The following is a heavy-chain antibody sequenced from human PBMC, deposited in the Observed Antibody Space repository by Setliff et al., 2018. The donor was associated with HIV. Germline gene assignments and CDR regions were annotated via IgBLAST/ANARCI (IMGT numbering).Heavy chain of an antibody. J-gene: IGHJ4*02. V-gene: IGHV4-39*07. Sequence: LSLTCTVSGGSISSRNFYWGWIRQPPGKGLEWIGSIAYTGNGYYNSSLKSRVTISVDTSRNECSLKLTSVTAADTAVYYCAREVRWELPQGFDHWGQGSQVTVSS. CDR3: AREVRWELPQGFDH. D-gene: IGHD1-26*01. CDR1: GGSISSRNFY. CDR2: IAYTGNG.